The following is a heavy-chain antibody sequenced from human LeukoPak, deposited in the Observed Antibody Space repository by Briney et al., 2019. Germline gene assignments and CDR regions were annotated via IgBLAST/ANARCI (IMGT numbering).Heavy chain of an antibody. D-gene: IGHD6-13*01. CDR3: ARRRYGGSWYDY. V-gene: IGHV4-59*08. CDR1: GGSISTYY. CDR2: IYYSGNT. Sequence: SETLSLTCPVSGGSISTYYWSWIRQPPGKGLEWIGNIYYSGNTNYNPSLKSRVTISVDTSKNQFSLKLSSVTAADTAVYYCARRRYGGSWYDYWGQGTLVTVSS. J-gene: IGHJ4*02.